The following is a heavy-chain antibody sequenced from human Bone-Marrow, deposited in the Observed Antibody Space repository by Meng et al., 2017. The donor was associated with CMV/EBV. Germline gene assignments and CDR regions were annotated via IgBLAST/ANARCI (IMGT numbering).Heavy chain of an antibody. D-gene: IGHD6-6*01. J-gene: IGHJ4*02. CDR2: IYYSGST. Sequence: VSGGSISSSSYYWGWIRQPPGKGLEWIGSIYYSGSTYYNPSLKSRVTISVDTSKNQFSLKLSSVTAADTAVYYCARHSRTSIAAHLDYWGQGTLVTVSS. CDR3: ARHSRTSIAAHLDY. V-gene: IGHV4-39*01. CDR1: GGSISSSSYY.